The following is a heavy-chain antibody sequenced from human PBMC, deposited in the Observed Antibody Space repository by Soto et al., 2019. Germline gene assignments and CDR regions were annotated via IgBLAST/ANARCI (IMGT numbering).Heavy chain of an antibody. CDR2: IKQDGSEK. D-gene: IGHD2-2*01. J-gene: IGHJ4*02. CDR3: VTYCSSTSCRSY. V-gene: IGHV3-7*05. CDR1: GFTFNSYS. Sequence: GGSLRLSCAASGFTFNSYSMTWVRQAPGKGLEWVANIKQDGSEKYYVDSVKGRFTISRDNARNSLYLQMDSLRVEDTAVYYCVTYCSSTSCRSYWGQGTQVTVSS.